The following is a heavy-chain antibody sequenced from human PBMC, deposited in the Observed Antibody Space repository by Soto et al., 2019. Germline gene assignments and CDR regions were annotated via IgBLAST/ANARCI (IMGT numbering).Heavy chain of an antibody. Sequence: EVQLLESGGGLVQPRGSLRLSCAGSGFTFFNYAMNWVRQAPGKGLEWVSSISGGGDATFFPDSVRGRFTFSRDNSKNTVTLQMNSLGVEDTAVYYCARKILGSTTRPEYWSFDLWGRGTLVTVSS. CDR2: ISGGGDAT. V-gene: IGHV3-23*01. CDR3: ARKILGSTTRPEYWSFDL. CDR1: GFTFFNYA. J-gene: IGHJ2*01. D-gene: IGHD7-27*01.